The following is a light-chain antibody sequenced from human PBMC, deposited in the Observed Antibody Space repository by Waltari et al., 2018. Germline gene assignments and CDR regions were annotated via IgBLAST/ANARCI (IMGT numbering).Light chain of an antibody. J-gene: IGKJ4*01. Sequence: EIVMTQSPVTLSVSTGERATLTCRASQSVKSKLAWCQQKPGQTPRLLIYGASTRATGIPARFSGSGSGTEFTLTISSLQSEDFAVYYCQQYNNWPLTFGGGTKVEIK. CDR1: QSVKSK. V-gene: IGKV3-15*01. CDR3: QQYNNWPLT. CDR2: GAS.